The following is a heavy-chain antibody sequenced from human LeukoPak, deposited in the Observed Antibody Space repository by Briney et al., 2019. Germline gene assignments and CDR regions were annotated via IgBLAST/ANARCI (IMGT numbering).Heavy chain of an antibody. CDR3: ARSSFWSGYYHPFDY. Sequence: GGSLRLSCAASGFTFSSYGMHWVRQAPGKGLEWVAVISYDGSNKYYADSVKGRFTISRDNSKNTLYLQVNSLRAEDTAVYYCARSSFWSGYYHPFDYWGQGTLVTVSS. CDR2: ISYDGSNK. J-gene: IGHJ4*02. V-gene: IGHV3-30*03. D-gene: IGHD3-3*01. CDR1: GFTFSSYG.